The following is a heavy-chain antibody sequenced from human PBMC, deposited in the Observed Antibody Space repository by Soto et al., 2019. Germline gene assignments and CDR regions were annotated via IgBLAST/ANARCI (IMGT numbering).Heavy chain of an antibody. D-gene: IGHD3-3*01. CDR3: VRDGGP. CDR1: GFTFSSFD. Sequence: EVHLVESGGGLVQPGGSLRLSCAASGFTFSSFDMHWVRQSTGKRLEWVAAISTGGNTYYAGSVKGRFTISRENAENSLYLQMSSLTAEDTALYYCVRDGGPWGQGTLVTVSS. J-gene: IGHJ5*02. CDR2: ISTGGNT. V-gene: IGHV3-13*01.